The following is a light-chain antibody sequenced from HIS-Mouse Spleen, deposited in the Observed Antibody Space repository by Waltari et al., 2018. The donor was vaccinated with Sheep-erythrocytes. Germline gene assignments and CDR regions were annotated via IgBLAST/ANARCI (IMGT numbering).Light chain of an antibody. Sequence: QSALTQPRSVSGSPGQSVTISCTGTSSDVGGYNYVSWYQQHPGKAPKLMIYDVSKRPSGVPDRFSGSKSGPSASLAISGLQSEDEADYYCAAWDDSLNGVVFGGGTKLTVL. V-gene: IGLV2-11*01. CDR2: DVS. CDR1: SSDVGGYNY. J-gene: IGLJ2*01. CDR3: AAWDDSLNGVV.